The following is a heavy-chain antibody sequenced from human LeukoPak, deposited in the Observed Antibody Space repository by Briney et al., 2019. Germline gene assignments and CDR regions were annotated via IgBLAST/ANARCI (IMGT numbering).Heavy chain of an antibody. CDR1: GFTFSNFA. Sequence: PGGSLRLSCAASGFTFSNFAMHWVRQAPGKGVEWVAFIRYDGSNKYYADSVKGRFTISRDNSKNTLYLQMNSLRAEDTAVYYCAKGSSIDERYFQHWGQGTLVIVSS. CDR2: IRYDGSNK. D-gene: IGHD6-6*01. CDR3: AKGSSIDERYFQH. V-gene: IGHV3-30*02. J-gene: IGHJ1*01.